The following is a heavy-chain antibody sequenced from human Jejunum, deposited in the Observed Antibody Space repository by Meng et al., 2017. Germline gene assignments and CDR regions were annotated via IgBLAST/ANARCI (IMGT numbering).Heavy chain of an antibody. D-gene: IGHD3-22*01. J-gene: IGHJ5*01. V-gene: IGHV3-21*01. CDR3: TATVSGYYYGWFDP. CDR2: ISSSSSCI. CDR1: GFTLSSYS. Sequence: GESLKISCSASGFTLSSYSMNWVRQAPGKGLEWVSSISSSSSCIYYEDSVKGRFTITRNNTKNLLYLQINSLTTEDTAVYYCTATVSGYYYGWFDPWGQGTPVTVSS.